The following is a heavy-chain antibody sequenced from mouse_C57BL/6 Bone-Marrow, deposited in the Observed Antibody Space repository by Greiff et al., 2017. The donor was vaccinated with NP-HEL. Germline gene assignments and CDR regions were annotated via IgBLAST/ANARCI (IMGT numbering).Heavy chain of an antibody. Sequence: VTLKVSGAELVRPGASVKLSCTASGFNIKDDYMHWVKQRPEQGLEWIGWIDPENGDTEYASKFQGKATITADTSSNTAYLQLSSLTSEDTAVYYCTTDGRDYWGQGTTLTVSS. J-gene: IGHJ2*01. D-gene: IGHD1-1*02. V-gene: IGHV14-4*01. CDR2: IDPENGDT. CDR1: GFNIKDDY. CDR3: TTDGRDY.